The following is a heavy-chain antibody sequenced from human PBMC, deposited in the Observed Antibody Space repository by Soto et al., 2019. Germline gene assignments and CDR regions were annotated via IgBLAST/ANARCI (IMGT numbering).Heavy chain of an antibody. V-gene: IGHV3-7*03. CDR1: GFTFTHYW. CDR2: IKQDGSEK. J-gene: IGHJ4*02. Sequence: EVQLVESGGGLVQPGGSLRLSCAASGFTFTHYWMIWVRQAPGKGLEWVANIKQDGSEKYYVDSVRGRFTVSRDNAKNSLHLQMNSLRAEDTAMYYCASGKYAGAVDYWGQGILVTVSS. D-gene: IGHD2-8*01. CDR3: ASGKYAGAVDY.